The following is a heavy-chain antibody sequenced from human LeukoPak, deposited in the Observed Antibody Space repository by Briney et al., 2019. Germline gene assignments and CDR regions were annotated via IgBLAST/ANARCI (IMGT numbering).Heavy chain of an antibody. V-gene: IGHV4-34*01. CDR2: INHSGST. CDR1: GGSFSGYY. CDR3: ARSPYCSSTSCYAYVDTAMVNFDY. D-gene: IGHD2-2*01. J-gene: IGHJ4*02. Sequence: SSETLSLTCAVYGGSFSGYYWSWIRQPPGKGLEWIGEINHSGSTNYNPSLQSRVTISVDTSKNQFSLKLSSVTAADTAVYYCARSPYCSSTSCYAYVDTAMVNFDYWGQGTLVTVSS.